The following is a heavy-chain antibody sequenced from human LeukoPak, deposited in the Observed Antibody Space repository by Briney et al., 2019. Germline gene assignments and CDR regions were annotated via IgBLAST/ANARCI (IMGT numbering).Heavy chain of an antibody. Sequence: SVKVSCKASGGTFSSYAISWVRQAPGQGLEWIGRIIPILGIPNYAQKFQGRVTITADKSTTTAYMELSSLRSEDTAVYYCATEAIVVVTARDYWYFDLWGRGTLVTVSS. CDR3: ATEAIVVVTARDYWYFDL. CDR2: IIPILGIP. D-gene: IGHD2-21*02. J-gene: IGHJ2*01. V-gene: IGHV1-69*04. CDR1: GGTFSSYA.